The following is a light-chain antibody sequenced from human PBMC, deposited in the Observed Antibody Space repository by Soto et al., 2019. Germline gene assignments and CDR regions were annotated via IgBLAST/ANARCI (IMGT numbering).Light chain of an antibody. CDR1: SSDVGSYNL. CDR2: EGS. V-gene: IGLV2-14*02. CDR3: NSFTSSSTYVV. J-gene: IGLJ2*01. Sequence: QSALTQPASVSGSPGQSITISCTGTSSDVGSYNLVSWYQQHPGKAPKLMIYEGSKRPSGVSNRFSGSKSGNTASLTISGLQAEDETDYYCNSFTSSSTYVVFGGGTKVTVL.